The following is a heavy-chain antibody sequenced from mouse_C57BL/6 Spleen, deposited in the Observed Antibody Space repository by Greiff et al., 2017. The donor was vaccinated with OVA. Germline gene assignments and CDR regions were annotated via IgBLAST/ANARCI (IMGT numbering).Heavy chain of an antibody. D-gene: IGHD3-2*02. J-gene: IGHJ2*01. CDR2: IDPSDSET. CDR1: GYTFTSYW. Sequence: QVQLQQPGAELVRPGSSVKLSCKASGYTFTSYWMHWVKQRPIQGLEWIGNIDPSDSETHYNQKFKDKATLTVDKSSSTAYMQLSSLTSEDSAVYYCARRDSSGYSRNYWGQGTTLTVSS. V-gene: IGHV1-52*01. CDR3: ARRDSSGYSRNY.